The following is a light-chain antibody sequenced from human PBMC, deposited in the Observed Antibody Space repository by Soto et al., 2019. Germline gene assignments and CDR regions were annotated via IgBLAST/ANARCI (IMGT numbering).Light chain of an antibody. V-gene: IGLV2-14*01. CDR3: NSQRSSGTRV. J-gene: IGLJ1*01. CDR1: SSDVGGYKH. Sequence: QSALTQPASVSGSPGQSITISCTGTSSDVGGYKHVSWYQHQPGKAPKLMIYEVSNRPSGVSNRFSGSKSGYTASLTISGIQAEDEADYYCNSQRSSGTRVFGTGTKLTVL. CDR2: EVS.